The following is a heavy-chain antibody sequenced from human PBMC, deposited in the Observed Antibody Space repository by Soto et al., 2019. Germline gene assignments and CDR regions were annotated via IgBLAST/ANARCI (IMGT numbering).Heavy chain of an antibody. Sequence: ASVKVSCKASGYTFTGYYMRWVRQAPGQGLEWMGMINPNGGGTNYAQKLQGRVTMTRDTSTSTVYMELSSLRSEDTAVYYCARDRGPSSGYYPYWFDPWGQGTLVTVSS. D-gene: IGHD3-22*01. CDR2: INPNGGGT. V-gene: IGHV1-46*04. J-gene: IGHJ5*02. CDR1: GYTFTGYY. CDR3: ARDRGPSSGYYPYWFDP.